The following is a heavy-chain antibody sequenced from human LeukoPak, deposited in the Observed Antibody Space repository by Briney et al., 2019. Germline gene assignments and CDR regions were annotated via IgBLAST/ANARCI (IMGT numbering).Heavy chain of an antibody. D-gene: IGHD1-26*01. Sequence: SETLSLTCTVSGGSISSSSYYWGWIRQPPGKGLEWIGSIYYSGITYYNPSLKSRVTISVDTSKTQFSLKLSSVTAADTAVYYCARHPPPGYSGSYWGDGGYFDYWGQGTLVTVSS. V-gene: IGHV4-39*01. J-gene: IGHJ4*02. CDR2: IYYSGIT. CDR1: GGSISSSSYY. CDR3: ARHPPPGYSGSYWGDGGYFDY.